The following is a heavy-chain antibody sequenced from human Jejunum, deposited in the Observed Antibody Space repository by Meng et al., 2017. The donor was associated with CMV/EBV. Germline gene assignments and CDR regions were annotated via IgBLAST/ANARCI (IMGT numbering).Heavy chain of an antibody. CDR3: GDFEAG. V-gene: IGHV3-23*05. CDR1: GFSFSSYA. CDR2: IDNSGTET. D-gene: IGHD3-3*01. Sequence: LKISCAASGFSFSSYAMSWVRQVSGKGLEWVSVIDNSGTETYYADSVKGRFTVSRDNAKNTAYLQMNSLTVEDAAVYYCGDFEAGWGQGTLVTVSS. J-gene: IGHJ4*02.